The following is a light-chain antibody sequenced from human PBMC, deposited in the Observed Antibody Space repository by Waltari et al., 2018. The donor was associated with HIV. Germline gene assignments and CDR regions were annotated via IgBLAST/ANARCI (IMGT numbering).Light chain of an antibody. CDR2: DNN. V-gene: IGLV1-51*01. Sequence: QSVLPQPPSVSVAPGQTVSIPCSGSSPALAHDYLPWYQHVPGAAPKLLIYDNNERPSGIPDRFSGSKSGTSATMDITGLQTGDEADYYCGTWDTRLGVGVFGGGTKLTVL. CDR1: SPALAHDY. CDR3: GTWDTRLGVGV. J-gene: IGLJ2*01.